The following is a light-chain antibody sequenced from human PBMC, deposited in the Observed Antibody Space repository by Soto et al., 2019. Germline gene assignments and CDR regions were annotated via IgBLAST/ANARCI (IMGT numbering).Light chain of an antibody. CDR3: SLATSSSTWV. Sequence: QSALTQPASASGSPGQSITISCTGTSSDVGGYNSVSWYQQHPGKAPKLMIDDVSNRPSGVSNRFSGSKSGNTAFLTISGHQAEDAADYCSSLATSSSTWVFGGGTKLTVL. V-gene: IGLV2-14*01. CDR2: DVS. CDR1: SSDVGGYNS. J-gene: IGLJ3*02.